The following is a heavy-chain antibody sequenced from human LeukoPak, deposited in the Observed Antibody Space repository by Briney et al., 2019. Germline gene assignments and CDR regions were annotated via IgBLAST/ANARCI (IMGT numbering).Heavy chain of an antibody. J-gene: IGHJ4*02. V-gene: IGHV3-23*01. CDR2: ISGSGGST. CDR1: GFTFSNCG. CDR3: ARGYYYDSSGTFDY. D-gene: IGHD3-22*01. Sequence: GGSLRLSCAASGFTFSNCGMTWVRQAPWKGLEWVSAISGSGGSTYYADSVKGRFTISRDNSKNTLYLHMNSLRAEDTAVYYCARGYYYDSSGTFDYWGQGSLVTVSS.